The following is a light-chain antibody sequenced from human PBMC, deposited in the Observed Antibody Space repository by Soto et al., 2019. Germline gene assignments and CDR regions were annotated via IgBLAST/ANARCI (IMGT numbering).Light chain of an antibody. CDR3: SSYAGSNSYV. Sequence: QSVLTQPPSASGSPGQSVTISCTGTSSVVGDHNYVSWYQHHPGKAPKLVIYEVSQRPSGVPDRFSGSKSGNTASLTVSGLQADDEADYYCSSYAGSNSYVFGTGTKVTVL. CDR2: EVS. V-gene: IGLV2-8*01. J-gene: IGLJ1*01. CDR1: SSVVGDHNY.